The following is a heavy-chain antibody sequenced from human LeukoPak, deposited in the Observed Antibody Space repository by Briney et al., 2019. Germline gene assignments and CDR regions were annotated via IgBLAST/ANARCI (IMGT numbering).Heavy chain of an antibody. CDR2: IIPIFGTA. J-gene: IGHJ4*02. CDR1: GGTFSSYA. D-gene: IGHD4-17*01. Sequence: GSSVKVSCKASGGTFSSYAISWVRQAPGQGLEWMGGIIPIFGTANYAQKFQGRVTITTDESTSTAYMELSSLRSEDTAVYYCAREGDYGFPCDYWGQGTLVTVSS. CDR3: AREGDYGFPCDY. V-gene: IGHV1-69*05.